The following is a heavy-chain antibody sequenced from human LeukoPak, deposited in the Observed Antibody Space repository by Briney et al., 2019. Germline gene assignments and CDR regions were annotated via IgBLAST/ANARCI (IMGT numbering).Heavy chain of an antibody. Sequence: GGSLRLSCAASGFTFSSYGMHWVRQAPGKGLEWVAVISYDGSNKYYADSVKGRFTISRDNSKNTLYLQMNSLRAEDTAVYYCARGVYAFDIWGQGTMVTVSS. CDR2: ISYDGSNK. D-gene: IGHD3-10*01. CDR1: GFTFSSYG. CDR3: ARGVYAFDI. J-gene: IGHJ3*02. V-gene: IGHV3-30*03.